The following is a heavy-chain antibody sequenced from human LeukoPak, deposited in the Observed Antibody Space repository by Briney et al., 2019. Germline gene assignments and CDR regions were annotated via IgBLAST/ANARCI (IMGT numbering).Heavy chain of an antibody. J-gene: IGHJ4*02. CDR1: GYTFTSYD. CDR2: MNPNSGNT. V-gene: IGHV1-8*01. CDR3: ARWGYCSGGSREPRGLDY. Sequence: ASVKVSCKASGYTFTSYDINWVRQATGQGLEWMGWMNPNSGNTGYAQKFQGRVTMTRNTSISTAYMELSSLRSEDTAVYYCARWGYCSGGSREPRGLDYWGQGTLVTVSS. D-gene: IGHD2-15*01.